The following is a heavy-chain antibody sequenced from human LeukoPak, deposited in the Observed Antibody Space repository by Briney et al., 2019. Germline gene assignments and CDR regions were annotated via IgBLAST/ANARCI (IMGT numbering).Heavy chain of an antibody. D-gene: IGHD5-12*01. CDR3: ARETTVWIYSP. Sequence: SETLSLTCAVYGGSFSGYYWSWIRQPPGKGLEWIGEINHSGSTNYNPSLKSRVTISVDTSKNQFSLKLSSVTAADTAVYYCARETTVWIYSPWGQGTLVTVSS. CDR1: GGSFSGYY. J-gene: IGHJ5*02. CDR2: INHSGST. V-gene: IGHV4-34*01.